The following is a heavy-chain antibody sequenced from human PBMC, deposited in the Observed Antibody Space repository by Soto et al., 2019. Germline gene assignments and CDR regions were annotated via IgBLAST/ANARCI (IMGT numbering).Heavy chain of an antibody. V-gene: IGHV4-39*01. D-gene: IGHD3-9*01. J-gene: IGHJ4*02. CDR2: ISHTGQN. CDR3: ARQMRRPVAYFGWLSPVTS. Sequence: QVHLLESGPVMVRPSGTLSLTCTVSGDSITSDGFYGGWFRRPLGQGLEWVGTISHTGQNFPNPPLSIRLTMSLDAAEKHLTLRLTSVTSADAGVYFCARQMRRPVAYFGWLSPVTSWGQGSQVTVSS. CDR1: GDSITSDGFY.